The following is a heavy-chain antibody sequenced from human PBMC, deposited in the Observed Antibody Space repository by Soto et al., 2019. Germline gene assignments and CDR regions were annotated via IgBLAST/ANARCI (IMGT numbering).Heavy chain of an antibody. CDR3: ALLRITIFGVVFDY. J-gene: IGHJ4*02. Sequence: QITLKESGPTLVKPTQTLTLTCTFSGFSLSTSGVGVGWIRQPPGKALEWLALIYWDDDKRYSPSLKSRLTTXNXTXTNQVVLTMTNMDPVDTATYYCALLRITIFGVVFDYWGQGTLVTVSS. V-gene: IGHV2-5*02. CDR1: GFSLSTSGVG. CDR2: IYWDDDK. D-gene: IGHD3-3*01.